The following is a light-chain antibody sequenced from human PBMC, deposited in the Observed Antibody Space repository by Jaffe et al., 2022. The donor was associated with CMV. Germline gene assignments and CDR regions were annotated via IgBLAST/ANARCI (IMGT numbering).Light chain of an antibody. J-gene: IGLJ2*01. CDR3: SSYKSASPVF. V-gene: IGLV2-14*03. CDR1: SSDVGGYNY. Sequence: QSALTQPASVSGSPGQSITISCTGTSSDVGGYNYVSWYQQHPGKAPKLIIYDVTNRPSGVSNRFSGSKSGNTASLTISGLQAEDEADYYCSSYKSASPVFFGGGTKLTVL. CDR2: DVT.